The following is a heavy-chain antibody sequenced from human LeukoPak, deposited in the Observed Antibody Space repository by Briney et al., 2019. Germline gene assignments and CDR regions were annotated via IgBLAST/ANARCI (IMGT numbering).Heavy chain of an antibody. D-gene: IGHD6-13*01. Sequence: PSQTLSLTCAVSGGSISSGGYSWSWIRQPAGKGLEWIGRIYTSGSTNYNPSLKSRVTISVDTSKNQFSLKLSSVTTADTAVYYCARAARIAEVGRAAFDIWGQGTMVTVSS. CDR2: IYTSGST. CDR1: GGSISSGGYS. V-gene: IGHV4-61*02. CDR3: ARAARIAEVGRAAFDI. J-gene: IGHJ3*02.